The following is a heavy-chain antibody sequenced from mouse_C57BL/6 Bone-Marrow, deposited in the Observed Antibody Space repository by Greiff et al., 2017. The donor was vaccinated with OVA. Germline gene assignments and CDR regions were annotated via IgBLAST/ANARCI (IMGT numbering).Heavy chain of an antibody. D-gene: IGHD1-1*01. CDR2: IYPRSGNT. J-gene: IGHJ4*01. CDR1: GYTFTSYG. CDR3: ARPDYYGSSYYYAMDY. Sequence: QVQLQQSGAELARPGASVKLSCKASGYTFTSYGISWVKQRTGQGLEWIGVIYPRSGNTYYNEKFKGKATLTVDKSSSTAYMELRSLTSEDSAVYFCARPDYYGSSYYYAMDYWGQGTSVTVSS. V-gene: IGHV1-81*01.